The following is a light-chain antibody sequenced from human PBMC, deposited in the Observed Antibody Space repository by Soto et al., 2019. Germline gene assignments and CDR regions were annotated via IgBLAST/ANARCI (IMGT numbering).Light chain of an antibody. V-gene: IGLV2-23*01. Sequence: QSALTQPASVSGSPGQSITISCTGTSSDVGSYNLVSWYQQHPGKAPKLMIYEGSKRPSGVSNRFSGSKSGNTASLTISGLRAEDEADYYCCSYAGSSTGNYVFGTGTKLTVL. J-gene: IGLJ1*01. CDR1: SSDVGSYNL. CDR2: EGS. CDR3: CSYAGSSTGNYV.